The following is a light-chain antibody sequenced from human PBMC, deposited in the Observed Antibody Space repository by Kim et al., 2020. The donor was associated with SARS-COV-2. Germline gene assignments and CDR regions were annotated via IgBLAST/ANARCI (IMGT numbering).Light chain of an antibody. J-gene: IGKJ1*01. CDR1: QIISSW. CDR2: KAS. V-gene: IGKV1-5*03. Sequence: DIQMTQSPSTLSASVGDRVTITCRTSQIISSWLAWYQQKPGKAPKLLIYKASSLESGVPSRFSGSGSGTEFTLTISSLQPDDFATYYCQQYNSYSLWTFGQGTKVDIK. CDR3: QQYNSYSLWT.